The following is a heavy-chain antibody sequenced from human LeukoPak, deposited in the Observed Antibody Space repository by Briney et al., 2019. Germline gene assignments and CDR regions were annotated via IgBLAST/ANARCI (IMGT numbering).Heavy chain of an antibody. CDR1: GGSVSSGSYY. J-gene: IGHJ4*02. CDR2: IYYSGST. D-gene: IGHD3-3*01. CDR3: ARVITIFGVVILMYFDY. V-gene: IGHV4-39*01. Sequence: PSETLSLTCTVSGGSVSSGSYYWSWIRQPPGKGLEWIGSIYYSGSTYYNPSLKSRVTISVDTSKNQFSLKLSSVTAADTAVYYCARVITIFGVVILMYFDYWGQGTLVTVSS.